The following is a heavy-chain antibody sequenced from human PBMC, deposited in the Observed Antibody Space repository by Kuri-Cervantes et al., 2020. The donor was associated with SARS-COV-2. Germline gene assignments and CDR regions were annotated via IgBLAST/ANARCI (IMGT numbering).Heavy chain of an antibody. J-gene: IGHJ4*02. V-gene: IGHV3-9*01. CDR1: GFAFDDYA. CDR3: ARGRFRDY. D-gene: IGHD2-21*01. Sequence: SLKISCAASGFAFDDYAMHWVRQAPGKGLEWVSGISWNSGSIGYADSVKGRFTISRDNAKNSLYLQMNSLRAEDTAVYYCARGRFRDYWGQGTLVTVSS. CDR2: ISWNSGSI.